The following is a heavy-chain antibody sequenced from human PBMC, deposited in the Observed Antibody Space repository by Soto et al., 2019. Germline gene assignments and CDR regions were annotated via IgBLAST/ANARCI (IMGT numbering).Heavy chain of an antibody. Sequence: SETLSLTCAVSGGSISSGGYSWSWIRQPPGKGLEWIGYIYHSGSTYYNPSLKSRVTISVDRSKNQFSLKLSSVTAADTAVYYCASSHAGAHITAAVHWGR. D-gene: IGHD6-13*01. V-gene: IGHV4-30-2*01. CDR3: ASSHAGAHITAAVH. CDR1: GGSISSGGYS. CDR2: IYHSGST. J-gene: IGHJ2*01.